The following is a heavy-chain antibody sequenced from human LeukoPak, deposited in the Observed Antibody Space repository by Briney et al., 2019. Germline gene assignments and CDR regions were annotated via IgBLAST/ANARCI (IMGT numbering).Heavy chain of an antibody. CDR1: GFTFSSYS. D-gene: IGHD3-10*01. V-gene: IGHV3-21*01. CDR2: ISASSAYM. Sequence: GGSLRLSCAASGFTFSSYSMNWVRQAPGKGLEWVSSISASSAYMYYAASVKGRHTISRDNAKNSLYLQMNSLRAEDTAVYYCARDFSETLGVWGQGTLVTVSS. J-gene: IGHJ4*02. CDR3: ARDFSETLGV.